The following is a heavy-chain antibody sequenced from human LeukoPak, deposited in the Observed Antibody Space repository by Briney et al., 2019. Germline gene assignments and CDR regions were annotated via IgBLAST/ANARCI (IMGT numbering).Heavy chain of an antibody. J-gene: IGHJ5*02. D-gene: IGHD2-2*01. Sequence: GGSLRLSCAASGFTFSSYSMNWVRQAPGKGLEWVSSISMSSSYIYYADSVKGRFTISRDNAKNSLYLQMNSLRAEDTAVYYCAIGRYCSSTSCYAPNWFDPWGQGTLVTVSS. V-gene: IGHV3-21*01. CDR3: AIGRYCSSTSCYAPNWFDP. CDR2: ISMSSSYI. CDR1: GFTFSSYS.